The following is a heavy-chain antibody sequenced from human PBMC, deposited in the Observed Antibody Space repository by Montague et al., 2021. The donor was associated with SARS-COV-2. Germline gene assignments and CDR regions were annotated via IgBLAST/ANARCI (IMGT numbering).Heavy chain of an antibody. V-gene: IGHV4-34*01. Sequence: SETLSLTCAAYGGSFSGYYWSWIRQPPEKGLEWIGEINQSGRTNNNPSLKSRVIISVDTSKNQFSLKLSSVTAADTAVYYCARRGSSVWGVTVSAELDYWGQGILVTVSS. CDR1: GGSFSGYY. CDR2: INQSGRT. CDR3: ARRGSSVWGVTVSAELDY. D-gene: IGHD3-10*01. J-gene: IGHJ4*02.